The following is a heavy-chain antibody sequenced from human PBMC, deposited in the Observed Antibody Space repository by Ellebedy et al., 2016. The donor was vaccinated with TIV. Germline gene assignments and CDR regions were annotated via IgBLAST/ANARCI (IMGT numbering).Heavy chain of an antibody. CDR1: GFTFSDYW. CDR3: ARDRWGSASAWRRTPYYGLDV. V-gene: IGHV3-7*01. D-gene: IGHD2-15*01. Sequence: PGGSLRLSCAASGFTFSDYWMSWVRQAPGKGLEWVADIKYDGAKSYYGDSVKGRFTISRDNAKNSVHLQMNSLRAEDTAIYYCARDRWGSASAWRRTPYYGLDVWGQGTTVTVSS. CDR2: IKYDGAKS. J-gene: IGHJ6*02.